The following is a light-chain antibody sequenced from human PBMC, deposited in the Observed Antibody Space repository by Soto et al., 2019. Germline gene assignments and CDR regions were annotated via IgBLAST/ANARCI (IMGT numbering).Light chain of an antibody. V-gene: IGLV1-47*01. Sequence: QSVLTQPPSASETRGQRVTISCSGSSSNIGSNYVCWYQQLPGTAPKLLIYRNNQRPSGVPDRFSGSKSDTSASLAISGLRSEDEADYYCATWDDSLSGRVFGGGTQLTVL. CDR3: ATWDDSLSGRV. J-gene: IGLJ7*01. CDR2: RNN. CDR1: SSNIGSNY.